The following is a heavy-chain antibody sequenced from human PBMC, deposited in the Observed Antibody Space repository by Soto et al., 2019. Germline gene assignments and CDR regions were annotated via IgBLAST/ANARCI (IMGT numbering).Heavy chain of an antibody. CDR1: GFTFSSYA. CDR2: ISGSGGST. J-gene: IGHJ3*02. CDR3: AKDETQWLVRDDAFDI. Sequence: EVQLLESGGGLVQPGGSLRLSCAASGFTFSSYAMSWVRQAPGKGLEWVSAISGSGGSTYYADSVKGRFTISRDNSKNTLYLQMNSLRAEDTAVSYCAKDETQWLVRDDAFDIWGQGTMVTVSS. D-gene: IGHD6-19*01. V-gene: IGHV3-23*01.